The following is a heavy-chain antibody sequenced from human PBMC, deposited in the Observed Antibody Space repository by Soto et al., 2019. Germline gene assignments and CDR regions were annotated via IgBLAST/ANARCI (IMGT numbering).Heavy chain of an antibody. CDR1: GGTFSSYA. D-gene: IGHD2-15*01. Sequence: QVQLVQSGAEVKKPGSSVKVSCKASGGTFSSYAISWVRQAPGQGLEWMGGIIPIFGTANYAQKFQGRVTISADKSTSTAYRELSSMRAADTAVYDCARGSRMVTPWVARGGMAVLGQGTTVTVSS. J-gene: IGHJ6*02. V-gene: IGHV1-69*06. CDR2: IIPIFGTA. CDR3: ARGSRMVTPWVARGGMAV.